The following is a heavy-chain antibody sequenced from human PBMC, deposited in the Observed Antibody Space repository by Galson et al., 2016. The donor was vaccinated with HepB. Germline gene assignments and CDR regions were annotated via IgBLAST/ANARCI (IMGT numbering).Heavy chain of an antibody. CDR1: GGSLSDYY. D-gene: IGHD1-26*01. CDR2: IRHTGSI. J-gene: IGHJ3*02. V-gene: IGHV4-34*01. Sequence: SETLSLTCAVYGGSLSDYYWSWIRQPPGKGLEWIGEIRHTGSINYNPSLKSRVTLSIDTSKNQFSLRLTSVTAADTAVYYCARDLVGAHDAFAIWGQGTMVTVSS. CDR3: ARDLVGAHDAFAI.